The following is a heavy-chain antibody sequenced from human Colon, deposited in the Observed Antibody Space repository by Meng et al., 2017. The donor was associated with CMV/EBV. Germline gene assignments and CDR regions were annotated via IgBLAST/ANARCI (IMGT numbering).Heavy chain of an antibody. J-gene: IGHJ4*02. CDR2: IGTAGDT. CDR1: GFTFSSYD. Sequence: GGSLRLSCAASGFTFSSYDMHWVRQATGKGLEWVSAIGTAGDTHYPGSVKGRFTISRENAKNSLYLQMNSLRAGDTAVYYCARGGYPPLFDYWGQGTLVTVSS. CDR3: ARGGYPPLFDY. V-gene: IGHV3-13*01. D-gene: IGHD5-12*01.